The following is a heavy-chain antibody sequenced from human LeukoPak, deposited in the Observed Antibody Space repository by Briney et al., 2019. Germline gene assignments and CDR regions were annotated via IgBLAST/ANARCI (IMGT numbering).Heavy chain of an antibody. J-gene: IGHJ5*02. CDR1: GGSISSYY. D-gene: IGHD1-7*01. V-gene: IGHV4-59*10. CDR2: IYPSGST. CDR3: ARRGITGTTCFEP. Sequence: PSETLSLTCAVYGGSISSYYWSWIRQPAGKGLEWIGRIYPSGSTNYNPSLKSRVTISVDTSKNQFSLKLSSVTAADTAVYYCARRGITGTTCFEPWGQGTRAIVSA.